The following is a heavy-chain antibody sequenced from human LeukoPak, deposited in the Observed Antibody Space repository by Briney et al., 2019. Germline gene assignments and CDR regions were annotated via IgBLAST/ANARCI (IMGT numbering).Heavy chain of an antibody. CDR1: GFTFSSYA. CDR2: ISGSGGST. V-gene: IGHV3-23*01. D-gene: IGHD2-21*02. Sequence: GGSLRLSCAASGFTFSSYAMSCVRQAPGKGLEWVSAISGSGGSTYYADSVKGRFTISRDNSKNTLYLQMNSLRAEDTAVYYCAKSSKVVVTGYFDYWGQGTLVTVSS. J-gene: IGHJ4*02. CDR3: AKSSKVVVTGYFDY.